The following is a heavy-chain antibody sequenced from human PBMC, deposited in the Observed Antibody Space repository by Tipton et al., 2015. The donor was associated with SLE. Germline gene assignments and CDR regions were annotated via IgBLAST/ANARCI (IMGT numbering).Heavy chain of an antibody. CDR2: ISNTGGT. CDR3: ARRRGSSWYEDYFDY. Sequence: TLSLTCTISGDSNSSYYWSWIRQSPGKGLEWIAYISNTGGTRYNPSLKSRVTISVDTSKNQFSLKLSSVTAADTAVYYCARRRGSSWYEDYFDYWGQGTLVTVSS. CDR1: GDSNSSYY. D-gene: IGHD6-13*01. V-gene: IGHV4-59*01. J-gene: IGHJ4*02.